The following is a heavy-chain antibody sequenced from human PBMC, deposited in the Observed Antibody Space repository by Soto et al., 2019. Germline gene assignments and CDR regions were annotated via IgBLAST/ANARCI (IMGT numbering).Heavy chain of an antibody. V-gene: IGHV4-39*01. CDR2: IYYSGST. Sequence: PSETLSLTCTVSGGSISSSSYYWGWIRQPPGKGLEWIGSIYYSGSTYYNPSLKSRVTISVDTSKNQFSLKLSSVTAADTAVYYCARLAIVVVRTRDNWFDPWDQGTLVTVSS. J-gene: IGHJ5*02. CDR1: GGSISSSSYY. D-gene: IGHD3-22*01. CDR3: ARLAIVVVRTRDNWFDP.